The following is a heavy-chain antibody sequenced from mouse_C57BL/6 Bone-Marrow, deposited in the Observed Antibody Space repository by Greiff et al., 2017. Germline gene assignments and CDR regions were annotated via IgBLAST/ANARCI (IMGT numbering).Heavy chain of an antibody. CDR2: IHPNSGST. CDR3: ARGNYVGFAY. CDR1: GYTFTSYW. V-gene: IGHV1-64*01. Sequence: QVQLKQSGAELVKPGASVKLSCKASGYTFTSYWMHWVKQRPGQGLEWIGMIHPNSGSTNYNEKFKSKATLTVDKSSSTAYMQLSSLTSEDSAVYYCARGNYVGFAYWGQGTLVTVSA. J-gene: IGHJ3*01. D-gene: IGHD2-1*01.